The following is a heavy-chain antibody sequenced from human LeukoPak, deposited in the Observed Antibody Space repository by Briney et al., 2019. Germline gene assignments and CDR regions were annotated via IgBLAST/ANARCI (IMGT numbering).Heavy chain of an antibody. J-gene: IGHJ5*02. D-gene: IGHD3-10*01. CDR3: AKDIPYFVPGFGDKAVNWFDP. V-gene: IGHV3-23*01. Sequence: GGSLRLSCAASGFTFSSYAMSWVRQAPGKGLEWVSAISGSGGSTYYADSVKGRFTISRDNSKNTLYLQMNSLRAEDTAVYYCAKDIPYFVPGFGDKAVNWFDPWGQGTLVTVSS. CDR1: GFTFSSYA. CDR2: ISGSGGST.